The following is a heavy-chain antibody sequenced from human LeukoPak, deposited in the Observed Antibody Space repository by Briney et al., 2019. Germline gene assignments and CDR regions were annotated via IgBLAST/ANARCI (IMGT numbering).Heavy chain of an antibody. J-gene: IGHJ6*03. CDR2: IYSGGST. Sequence: GGSLRLSCAASGFTVSSNYMSWVRQAPGKGLEWVSVIYSGGSTYYADSVKGRFTISRDNSKNTLYLQMNSLRAEDTAVYYCARGRKYSSSRGYYYYYMDVWGKGTTVTVSS. D-gene: IGHD6-6*01. V-gene: IGHV3-53*01. CDR3: ARGRKYSSSRGYYYYYMDV. CDR1: GFTVSSNY.